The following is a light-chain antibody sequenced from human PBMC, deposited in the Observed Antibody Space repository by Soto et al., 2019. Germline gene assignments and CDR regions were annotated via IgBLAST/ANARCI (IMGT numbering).Light chain of an antibody. CDR1: QSVSSY. Sequence: EIVLTQSPATLSLSPGERATLSCRASQSVSSYLAWYQQKPGQAPRLLIYDASNRATGIPARFSGSGSGTDFTLTMSSLEPEDFAVYYCQQRSNWWTFGQGTKVDIK. J-gene: IGKJ1*01. CDR2: DAS. CDR3: QQRSNWWT. V-gene: IGKV3-11*01.